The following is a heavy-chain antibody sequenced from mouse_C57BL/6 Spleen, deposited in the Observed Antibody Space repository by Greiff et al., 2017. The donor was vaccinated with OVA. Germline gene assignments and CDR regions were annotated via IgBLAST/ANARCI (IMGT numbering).Heavy chain of an antibody. CDR1: GYTFTSYW. D-gene: IGHD4-1*01. CDR2: IDPSDSYT. J-gene: IGHJ2*01. V-gene: IGHV1-50*01. Sequence: VQLQQPGAELVKPGASVKLSCKASGYTFTSYWMQWVKQRPGQGLEWIGEIDPSDSYTNYNQKFKGKATLTVDTSSSTAYMQLSSLTSEDSAVYYCARGGKLGPVDYWGQGTTLTVSS. CDR3: ARGGKLGPVDY.